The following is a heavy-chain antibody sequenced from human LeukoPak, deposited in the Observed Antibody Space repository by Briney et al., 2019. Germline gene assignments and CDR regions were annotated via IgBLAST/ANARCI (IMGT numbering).Heavy chain of an antibody. Sequence: PSETLSLACTVSGGSISSYYWSWIRQPPGKGLEWIGYIYYSGSTDYNPSLKSRVTISVDTSKNQFSLKLSSVTAADTAVYYCARSRGRDGYNSFDYWGQGTLVTVSS. CDR1: GGSISSYY. V-gene: IGHV4-59*13. CDR2: IYYSGST. J-gene: IGHJ4*02. D-gene: IGHD5-24*01. CDR3: ARSRGRDGYNSFDY.